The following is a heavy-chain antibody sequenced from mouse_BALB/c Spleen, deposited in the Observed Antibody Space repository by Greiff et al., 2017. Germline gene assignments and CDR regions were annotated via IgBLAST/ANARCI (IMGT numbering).Heavy chain of an antibody. D-gene: IGHD1-1*01. Sequence: EVQLVESGAGLVQPGGSRTLSCAASGFTLSSFGMHWVRQAPEKGLEWVAYISSGSSTIYYADTVKGRCTINRDNPKHTLFLHMSSLMYEDTAKYYCARSGATVVATPFADGGQGTLVTVSA. V-gene: IGHV5-17*02. CDR3: ARSGATVVATPFAD. J-gene: IGHJ3*01. CDR1: GFTLSSFG. CDR2: ISSGSSTI.